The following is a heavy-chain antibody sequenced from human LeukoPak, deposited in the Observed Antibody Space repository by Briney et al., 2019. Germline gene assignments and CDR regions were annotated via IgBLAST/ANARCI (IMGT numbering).Heavy chain of an antibody. CDR1: GYRFTTYW. J-gene: IGHJ4*02. CDR2: IYPGDSDT. V-gene: IGHV5-51*01. D-gene: IGHD2-15*01. Sequence: LGESLKISCKGSGYRFTTYWIGWVRQTPGKGLEWMGIIYPGDSDTRYNPSFQGQVTTSADKSISTAYLQWSSLKASDTAIYYCARSSGTYEYYFDYWGQGTLVTVSS. CDR3: ARSSGTYEYYFDY.